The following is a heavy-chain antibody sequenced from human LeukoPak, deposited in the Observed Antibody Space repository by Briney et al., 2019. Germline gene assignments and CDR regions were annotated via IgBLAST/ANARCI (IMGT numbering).Heavy chain of an antibody. J-gene: IGHJ6*02. V-gene: IGHV4-34*01. CDR3: AREDWSHVMDV. D-gene: IGHD3/OR15-3a*01. CDR2: INHSGST. Sequence: PSETLSLTCAVYGGSFSGYYWSWIRQPPGKGLEWIGEINHSGSTYYNPSLKSRVTISVDRFKNQFSLKLSSVTAADTAVYYCAREDWSHVMDVWGQGTTVTVSS. CDR1: GGSFSGYY.